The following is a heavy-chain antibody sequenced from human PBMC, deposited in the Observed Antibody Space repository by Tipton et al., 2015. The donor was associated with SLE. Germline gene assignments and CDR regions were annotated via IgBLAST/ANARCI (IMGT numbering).Heavy chain of an antibody. Sequence: SLRLSCAASGFIFGDYAMHWVRQAPGKGLEWVSGISWNSGDIGYADSVKGRFTITRDNAKNSLFLQMNSLRSEDTALYFCARRGETQVWVPDNWGQGTLVTVSS. D-gene: IGHD5-18*01. J-gene: IGHJ4*02. CDR1: GFIFGDYA. CDR2: ISWNSGDI. V-gene: IGHV3-9*01. CDR3: ARRGETQVWVPDN.